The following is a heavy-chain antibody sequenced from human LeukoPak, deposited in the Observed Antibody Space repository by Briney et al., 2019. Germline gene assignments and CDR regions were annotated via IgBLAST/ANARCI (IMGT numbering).Heavy chain of an antibody. CDR3: ARGGENSGFDY. J-gene: IGHJ4*02. CDR2: ISYDGSNK. CDR1: GFTFSSYA. V-gene: IGHV3-30*04. Sequence: GGSLRLSCAASGFTFSSYAMHWVRQAPGKGLEWVAVISYDGSNKYYADSVKGRFTISRDNSKNTLYLQMNSLRAEDTAVYYCARGGENSGFDYWGQGTLVIVSS. D-gene: IGHD6-19*01.